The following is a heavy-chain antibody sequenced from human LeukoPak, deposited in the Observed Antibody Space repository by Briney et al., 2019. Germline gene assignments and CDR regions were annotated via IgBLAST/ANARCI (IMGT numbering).Heavy chain of an antibody. D-gene: IGHD1-26*01. CDR2: IYYSGST. J-gene: IGHJ2*01. CDR3: ARTPSGNFDL. Sequence: PSETLSLTCTVSGGSISSYYWSWIRQPPGKGLEWIGYIYYSGSTNYNPSLKSRVTISVDTSKNQFSLKLSSVTAADTAVYYCARTPSGNFDLWGRGTLVTVSS. V-gene: IGHV4-59*01. CDR1: GGSISSYY.